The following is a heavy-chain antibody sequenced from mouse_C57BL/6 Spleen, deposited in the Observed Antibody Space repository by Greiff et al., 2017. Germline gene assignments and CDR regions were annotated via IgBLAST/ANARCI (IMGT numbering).Heavy chain of an antibody. V-gene: IGHV14-2*01. J-gene: IGHJ4*01. D-gene: IGHD1-1*01. Sequence: EVQLQQSGAELVKPGASVELSCTASGFNIKDYYMHWVKQRTEQGLEWIGRIDPEDGETKYASKFQGKATITADTSSNTAYLQLSSLTSEDTAVYYCARSGNYGSSPQAMDYWGQGTSVTVSS. CDR3: ARSGNYGSSPQAMDY. CDR1: GFNIKDYY. CDR2: IDPEDGET.